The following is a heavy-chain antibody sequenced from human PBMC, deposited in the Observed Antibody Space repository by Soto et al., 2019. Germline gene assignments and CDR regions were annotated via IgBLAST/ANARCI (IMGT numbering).Heavy chain of an antibody. CDR3: ARESGGATATLDYYYFYMAV. V-gene: IGHV1-2*04. D-gene: IGHD5-12*01. J-gene: IGHJ6*03. CDR2: INPNSGVT. CDR1: GDRFTDYY. Sequence: QVQLVQSGAEVKEPGASVTVSCWASGDRFTDYYMHWVRQAPGQGLEWMGWINPNSGVTKYAQKFQGWVTMTRDTSIRTVYMQLSRLGFDDTAIYYCARESGGATATLDYYYFYMAVWGTGTTVTVSS.